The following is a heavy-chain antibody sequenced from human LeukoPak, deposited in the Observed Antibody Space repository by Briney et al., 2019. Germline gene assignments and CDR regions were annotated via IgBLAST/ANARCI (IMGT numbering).Heavy chain of an antibody. J-gene: IGHJ4*02. V-gene: IGHV3-74*01. D-gene: IGHD2-2*01. CDR2: ISGDGRIT. CDR3: AKAALRYQLLSSLDY. CDR1: RFTFSNYW. Sequence: GGSLRLSCAASRFTFSNYWMHWVRQGPGKGLVWVSRISGDGRITRNADSVKGRFFISRDNAKNTLYLQMNSLRAEDTAIYYCAKAALRYQLLSSLDYWGQGTLVTVSS.